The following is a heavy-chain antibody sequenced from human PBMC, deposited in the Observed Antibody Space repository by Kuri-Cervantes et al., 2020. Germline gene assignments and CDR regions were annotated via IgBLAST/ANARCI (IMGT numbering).Heavy chain of an antibody. CDR1: GFTFDDYG. CDR3: ARGGYSTGLTGDLFDH. CDR2: INWNGGST. J-gene: IGHJ4*02. V-gene: IGHV3-20*04. Sequence: GGSLRLSCAASGFTFDDYGMSWVRQAPGKGLEWVSGINWNGGSTGYADSVKGRFTISRDNAKNTLYLQMHSLRVEDTAVYFCARGGYSTGLTGDLFDHWGQGTLVTVSS. D-gene: IGHD6-19*01.